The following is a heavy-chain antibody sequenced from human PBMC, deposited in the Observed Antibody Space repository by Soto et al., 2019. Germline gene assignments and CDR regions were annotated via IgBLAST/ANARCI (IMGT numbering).Heavy chain of an antibody. D-gene: IGHD3-22*01. CDR3: ARGRTYYYDSSGFSPHDY. V-gene: IGHV4-34*01. CDR2: INHSGST. J-gene: IGHJ4*02. Sequence: PSETLSLTCAVYGGSFSGYYWSWIRQPPGKGLEWIGEINHSGSTNYNPSLKSRVTISVDTSKNQFSLKLSSVTAADTAVYYCARGRTYYYDSSGFSPHDYWGQGTLVTVSS. CDR1: GGSFSGYY.